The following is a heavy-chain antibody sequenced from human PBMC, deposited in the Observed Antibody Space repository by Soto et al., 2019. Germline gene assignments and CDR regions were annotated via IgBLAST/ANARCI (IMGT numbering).Heavy chain of an antibody. J-gene: IGHJ4*02. D-gene: IGHD3-22*01. V-gene: IGHV3-53*02. CDR3: ARFMMYYDSGGLAVFPNYFDS. CDR2: IYSGGST. Sequence: EVQLVETGGGLIQPGGSLRLSCAASGFTVSSNYMSWVRQAPGKGLEWVSVIYSGGSTYYADSVKGRFTISRDNSKNTLYLQMNGLRAEDTAVYYCARFMMYYDSGGLAVFPNYFDSWGQGTLVTVSS. CDR1: GFTVSSNY.